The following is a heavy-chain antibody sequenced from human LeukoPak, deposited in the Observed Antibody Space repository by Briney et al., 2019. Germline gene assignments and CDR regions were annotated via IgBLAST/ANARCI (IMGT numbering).Heavy chain of an antibody. CDR1: GYTFTGYY. CDR2: INPNSGGT. D-gene: IGHD3-9*01. J-gene: IGHJ4*02. CDR3: ARGHYDILTGYHY. V-gene: IGHV1-2*02. Sequence: ASVKVSCKASGYTFTGYYMHWVRQAPGQGLEWMGWINPNSGGTNYAQKFQGRVTMTGDTSISTAYMELSRLRSDDTAVYYCARGHYDILTGYHYWGQGTLVTVSS.